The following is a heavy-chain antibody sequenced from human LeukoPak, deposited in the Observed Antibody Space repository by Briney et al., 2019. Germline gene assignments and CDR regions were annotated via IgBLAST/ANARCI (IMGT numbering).Heavy chain of an antibody. Sequence: SETLSLTCAVSGGSISSGGYSWSWTRQPPGKGLEWIGYIYHSGSTYYNPSLKSRVTISVDRSKNQFSLKLSSVTAADTAVYYCARGGYCSSTSCYRWFDPWGQGTLVTVSS. CDR3: ARGGYCSSTSCYRWFDP. D-gene: IGHD2-2*01. V-gene: IGHV4-30-2*01. J-gene: IGHJ5*02. CDR1: GGSISSGGYS. CDR2: IYHSGST.